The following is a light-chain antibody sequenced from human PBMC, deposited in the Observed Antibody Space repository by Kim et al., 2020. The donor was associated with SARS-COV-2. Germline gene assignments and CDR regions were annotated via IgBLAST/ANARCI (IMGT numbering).Light chain of an antibody. J-gene: IGKJ1*01. CDR3: QHYNTYST. CDR1: QSVTKY. V-gene: IGKV1-5*03. Sequence: DIQITQSPSTLSASVGDRVTITCRTSQSVTKYVAWYQQKTGRAPNLLIYKASSLKSGVPSRFSGSGYGTEFTLTISSLQPDDFATYYCQHYNTYSTFGHGTKLEI. CDR2: KAS.